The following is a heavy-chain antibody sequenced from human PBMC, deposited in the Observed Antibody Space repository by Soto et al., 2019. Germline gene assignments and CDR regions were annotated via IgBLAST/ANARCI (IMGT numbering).Heavy chain of an antibody. CDR1: GGSVSGGSYY. V-gene: IGHV4-61*01. D-gene: IGHD3-10*01. CDR2: IYYSGST. J-gene: IGHJ6*02. CDR3: ARGVVRGVLYYYYGMDV. Sequence: PSETLSLTCTVSGGSVSGGSYYWSWIRQPPGKGLEWIGYIYYSGSTNYNPSLKSRVTISVGTSKNQFSLKLSSVTAADTAVYYCARGVVRGVLYYYYGMDVWGQGTTVTVSS.